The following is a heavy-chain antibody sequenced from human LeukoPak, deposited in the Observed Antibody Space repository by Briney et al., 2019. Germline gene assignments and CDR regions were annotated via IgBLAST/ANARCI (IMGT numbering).Heavy chain of an antibody. CDR1: GFTFSDFS. D-gene: IGHD3-10*01. V-gene: IGHV3-66*01. CDR3: ARWITMVRGYMDV. Sequence: GGSLRLSCTVSGFTFSDFSMSWVRQAPGKGLEWVSVIYSGGSTYYADSVKGRFTISRDNSKNTLYLQMNSLRAEDTAVYYCARWITMVRGYMDVWGKGTTVTVSS. J-gene: IGHJ6*03. CDR2: IYSGGST.